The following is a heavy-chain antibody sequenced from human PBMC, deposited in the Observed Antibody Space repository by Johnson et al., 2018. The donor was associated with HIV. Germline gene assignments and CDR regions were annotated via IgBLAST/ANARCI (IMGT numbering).Heavy chain of an antibody. Sequence: VQLVESGGGLVKPGGSLTLSCAAFEFTFSQAWMTWVRQAPGRGLEWVGRVRSKSDGGTTDYAAPVKGRFTISRDDSENMLYLQMNSLKTEDTAVYYCTTEVMEWELQVGWTRAFEVWGQGTMVIVST. J-gene: IGHJ3*01. D-gene: IGHD1-26*01. CDR3: TTEVMEWELQVGWTRAFEV. CDR1: EFTFSQAW. V-gene: IGHV3-15*01. CDR2: VRSKSDGGTT.